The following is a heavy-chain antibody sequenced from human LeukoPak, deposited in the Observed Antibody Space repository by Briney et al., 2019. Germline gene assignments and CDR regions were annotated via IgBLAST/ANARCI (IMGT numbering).Heavy chain of an antibody. CDR1: GFTFSSYA. Sequence: GGSLRLSCAASGFTFSSYAMHWVRQAPGKGLEYVPAISSNGDSTYYADSVKGRFTISRDNSKNTLYLQMGSLRAEDMAVYYCARDRPNLRYDYWGQGTLVTVSS. D-gene: IGHD4-17*01. J-gene: IGHJ4*02. CDR3: ARDRPNLRYDY. V-gene: IGHV3-64*02. CDR2: ISSNGDST.